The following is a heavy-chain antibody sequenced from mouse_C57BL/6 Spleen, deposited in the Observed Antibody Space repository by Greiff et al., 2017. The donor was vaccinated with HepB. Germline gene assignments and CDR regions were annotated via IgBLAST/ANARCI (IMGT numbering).Heavy chain of an antibody. CDR2: ISSGSSTI. J-gene: IGHJ1*03. Sequence: EVQGVESGGGLVKPGGSLKLSCAASGFTFSDYGMHWVRQAPERGLEWVAYISSGSSTIYYADTVKGRFTISRDNAKTTLFLQMTSLRSEDTAMYYCARGLPWYFDVWGTGTTVTVSS. D-gene: IGHD2-2*01. CDR1: GFTFSDYG. CDR3: ARGLPWYFDV. V-gene: IGHV5-17*01.